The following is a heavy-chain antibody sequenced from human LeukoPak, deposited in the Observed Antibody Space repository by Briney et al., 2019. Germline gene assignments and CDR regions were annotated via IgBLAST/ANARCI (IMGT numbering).Heavy chain of an antibody. CDR3: TTGLWFGRTDYFDY. V-gene: IGHV3-15*01. J-gene: IGHJ4*02. CDR2: IKSKTDGETT. Sequence: PGGSLRLSCAASGFTFSNAWMHWVRQAPGKGLEWVGRIKSKTDGETTDYAAPVKGRFTISRDDSKNTLYLQMDSLKTEDTAVYYCTTGLWFGRTDYFDYWGQGTLVTVSS. D-gene: IGHD3-10*01. CDR1: GFTFSNAW.